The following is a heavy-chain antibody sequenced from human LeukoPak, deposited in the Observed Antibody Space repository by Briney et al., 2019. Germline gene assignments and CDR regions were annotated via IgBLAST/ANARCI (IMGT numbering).Heavy chain of an antibody. CDR3: ARGLRYYPRGIPTNA. D-gene: IGHD3-10*01. CDR1: GGSFSGYY. J-gene: IGHJ5*02. CDR2: INHSGST. Sequence: SETLSLTCAVYGGSFSGYYWSWIRQPPGKGLEWIGEINHSGSTNYSPSLKSRVTISVDTSKNQFSLKLSSVTAADTAVYYCARGLRYYPRGIPTNAWGQGTLVTVSS. V-gene: IGHV4-34*01.